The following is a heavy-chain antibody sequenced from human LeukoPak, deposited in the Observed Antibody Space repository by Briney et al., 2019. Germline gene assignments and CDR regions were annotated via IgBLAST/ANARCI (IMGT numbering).Heavy chain of an antibody. CDR3: ARQSIAARPDY. J-gene: IGHJ4*02. V-gene: IGHV4-59*08. Sequence: SETLSLTCTVSGGSISSYYWSWIRQPPGKGLEWIGYIYYSGSTNYTPSLKSRVTISVDTSKNQFSLKLSSVTAADTAVYYCARQSIAARPDYWGQGTLVTVSS. D-gene: IGHD6-6*01. CDR2: IYYSGST. CDR1: GGSISSYY.